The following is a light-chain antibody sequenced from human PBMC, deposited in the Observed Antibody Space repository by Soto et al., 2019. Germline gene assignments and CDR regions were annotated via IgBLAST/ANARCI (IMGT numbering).Light chain of an antibody. J-gene: IGLJ1*01. V-gene: IGLV2-14*01. CDR2: EVT. CDR1: SSDVGGYNY. CDR3: SSYTRSNTLV. Sequence: HSALTQPTSVYGSPVQPITISCTGTSSDVGGYNYVSWYQHHPGKAPKLMIYEVTNRPSGCPNRFSGSKFCNTASLTISGLQSEDEADYYRSSYTRSNTLVFGTGT.